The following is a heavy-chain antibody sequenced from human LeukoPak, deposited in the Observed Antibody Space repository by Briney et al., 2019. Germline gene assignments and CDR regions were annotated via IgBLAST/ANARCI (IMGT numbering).Heavy chain of an antibody. CDR2: ISYDGSNK. Sequence: PGGSLRLSCAASGFTFSSYGMHWVRQAPGKGLEWVAVISYDGSNKYYADSVKGRFTISRDNSKNTLYLQMNSLRAEDTAVYYCAKDPYSIPSGMDVWGQGTTVTVSS. CDR3: AKDPYSIPSGMDV. J-gene: IGHJ6*02. D-gene: IGHD4-11*01. CDR1: GFTFSSYG. V-gene: IGHV3-30*18.